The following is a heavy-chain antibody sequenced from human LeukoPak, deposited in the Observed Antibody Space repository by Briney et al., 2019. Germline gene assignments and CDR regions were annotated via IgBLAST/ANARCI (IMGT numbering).Heavy chain of an antibody. CDR3: ARARWQLVPYFDS. CDR1: GYTFTDYY. D-gene: IGHD6-6*01. CDR2: INPNSGGT. Sequence: GASVKVSCKASGYTFTDYYMHWVRRAPGRGLEWMGWINPNSGGTNFAQKFQGRVAMTRDTSISTAYMELGSLRSDDTAVYYCARARWQLVPYFDSWGQGTLVTVSS. J-gene: IGHJ4*02. V-gene: IGHV1-2*02.